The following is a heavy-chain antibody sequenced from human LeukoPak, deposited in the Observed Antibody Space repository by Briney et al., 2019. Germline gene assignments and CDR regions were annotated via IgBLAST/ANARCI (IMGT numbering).Heavy chain of an antibody. CDR1: EFTFSSYW. CDR2: INQDGSEK. V-gene: IGHV3-7*01. D-gene: IGHD3-10*01. Sequence: GGSLRLSCAASEFTFSSYWMSWVRQAPGKGLEWVANINQDGSEKYYVDSVKGRFTISRDNAKNSLSLQMNSLRAEDTAVYYCERGRGSLDYWGQGTLVTVSS. CDR3: ERGRGSLDY. J-gene: IGHJ4*02.